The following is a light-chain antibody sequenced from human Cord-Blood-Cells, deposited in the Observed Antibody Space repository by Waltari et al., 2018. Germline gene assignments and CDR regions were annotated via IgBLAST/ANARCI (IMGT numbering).Light chain of an antibody. J-gene: IGKJ2*01. Sequence: ASVGDRVTITCRASQSISSYLNWYQQKPGKAPKLLIYAASSLQSGVPSRFSGSGSGTDFTLTISSLQPEDYATYYCQQSYSTLYTFGQGTKLEIK. CDR3: QQSYSTLYT. CDR2: AAS. CDR1: QSISSY. V-gene: IGKV1-39*01.